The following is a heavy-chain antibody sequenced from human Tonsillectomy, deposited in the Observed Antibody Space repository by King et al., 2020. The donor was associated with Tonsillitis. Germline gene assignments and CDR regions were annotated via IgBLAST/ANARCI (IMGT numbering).Heavy chain of an antibody. J-gene: IGHJ4*02. CDR3: ARAGGPVTGLVDY. Sequence: VQLVESGGGVVQPGRSLRLSCAASGFTFSSYGMHWVRQAPGKGLEWVAVIWYDGSHKYYADYVKGRFAISRDNPKNTLYLQMNSLRAEDTAVYYCARAGGPVTGLVDYWGQGPLVTVSS. D-gene: IGHD6-19*01. CDR1: GFTFSSYG. V-gene: IGHV3-33*08. CDR2: IWYDGSHK.